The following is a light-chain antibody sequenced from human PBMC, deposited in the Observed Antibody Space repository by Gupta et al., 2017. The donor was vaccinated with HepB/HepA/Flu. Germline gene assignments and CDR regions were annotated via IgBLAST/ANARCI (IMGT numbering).Light chain of an antibody. CDR3: SAWDSSISARV. CDR2: RNN. CDR1: SNNVGNQG. Sequence: QAGLTQPPSVSKGLRQTATLTCTGNSNNVGNQGAAWLQQHQGHPPKLLSYRNNNRPSGISERLSASRSGNTASLTITGLQPEDEADYYCSAWDSSISARVFGGGTKLTVL. J-gene: IGLJ2*01. V-gene: IGLV10-54*01.